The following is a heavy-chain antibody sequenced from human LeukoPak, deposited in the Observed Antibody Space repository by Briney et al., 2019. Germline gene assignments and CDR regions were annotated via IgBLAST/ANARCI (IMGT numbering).Heavy chain of an antibody. J-gene: IGHJ6*03. Sequence: SETLSLTCAVYGGSFSGYYWSWIRQPPGKGLEWIGEINHSGSTNYNPSLKSRVTISVDTSKNQFSLKLSSVTAADTAVYYCAGIAVAGKGIYYYYYYMDVWGKGTTVTVSS. D-gene: IGHD6-19*01. CDR3: AGIAVAGKGIYYYYYYMDV. CDR2: INHSGST. V-gene: IGHV4-34*01. CDR1: GGSFSGYY.